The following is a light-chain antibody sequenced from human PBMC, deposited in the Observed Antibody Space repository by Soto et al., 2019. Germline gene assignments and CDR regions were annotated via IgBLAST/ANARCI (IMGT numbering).Light chain of an antibody. CDR3: CSSAGGHVV. J-gene: IGLJ2*01. V-gene: IGLV2-23*01. CDR2: EGN. CDR1: SSDVENYNL. Sequence: QSALTQPASVSGSPGQSITISCTGTSSDVENYNLVSWYQHNPGKAPKLMIYEGNKRPSGISIRISGSKSANLASLTISGLQAEDEADYYCCSSAGGHVVFGGGTKVTVL.